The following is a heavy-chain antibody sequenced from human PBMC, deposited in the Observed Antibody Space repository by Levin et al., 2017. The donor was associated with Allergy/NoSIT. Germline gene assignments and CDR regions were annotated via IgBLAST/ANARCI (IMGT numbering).Heavy chain of an antibody. CDR3: AKDSTPWIQLWNLDY. Sequence: PGGSLRLSCAASGFTFDDYAMHWVRQAPGKGLEWVSGISWNSGSIGYADSVKGRFTISRDNAKNSLYLQMNSLRAEDTALYYCAKDSTPWIQLWNLDYWGQGTLVTVSS. CDR2: ISWNSGSI. CDR1: GFTFDDYA. V-gene: IGHV3-9*01. D-gene: IGHD5-18*01. J-gene: IGHJ4*02.